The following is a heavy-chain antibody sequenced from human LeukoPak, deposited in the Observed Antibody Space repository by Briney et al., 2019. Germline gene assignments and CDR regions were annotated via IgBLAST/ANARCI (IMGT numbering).Heavy chain of an antibody. V-gene: IGHV4-4*02. CDR1: GGSISSSNW. CDR3: ARRMGRRFGERYYYYHYMDV. D-gene: IGHD3-10*01. J-gene: IGHJ6*03. Sequence: PSGTLSLTCAVSGGSISSSNWWSWVRQPPGKGLEWIGEINHSGSINYNSSLKSRVTISVDTSKNQFSLKLSSVTAADTAVYYCARRMGRRFGERYYYYHYMDVWGKGTTVTISS. CDR2: INHSGSI.